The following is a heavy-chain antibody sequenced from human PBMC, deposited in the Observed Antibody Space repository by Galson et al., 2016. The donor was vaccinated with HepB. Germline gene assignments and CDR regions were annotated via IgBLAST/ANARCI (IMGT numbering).Heavy chain of an antibody. CDR2: IRGDGIVS. CDR3: TRRLLINKYFDF. CDR1: GFTFNAHW. V-gene: IGHV3-7*01. J-gene: IGHJ4*02. Sequence: SLRLSCAASGFTFNAHWMNWVRQAPGKGLEWVANIRGDGIVSYYAESVRGRFTISRDNAKSSLYLQMNSLRADDTAMYYCTRRLLINKYFDFRSQGTLVTVSS. D-gene: IGHD3-16*01.